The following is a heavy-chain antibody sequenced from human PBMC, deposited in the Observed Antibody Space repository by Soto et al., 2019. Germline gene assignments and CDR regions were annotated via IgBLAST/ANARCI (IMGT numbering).Heavy chain of an antibody. CDR1: GYTFTSYG. Sequence: ASVKVSCKASGYTFTSYGISWVRQAPGQGLEWMGWISAYNGNTNYAQKLQGKVTMTTDASTSTAYMELRSLRSDDTAVYYCARDYDLYYFDYWGKGALGTVSS. J-gene: IGHJ4*02. D-gene: IGHD3-16*01. V-gene: IGHV1-18*01. CDR3: ARDYDLYYFDY. CDR2: ISAYNGNT.